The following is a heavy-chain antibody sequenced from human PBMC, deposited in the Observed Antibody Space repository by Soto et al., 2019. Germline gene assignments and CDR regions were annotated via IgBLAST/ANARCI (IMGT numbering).Heavy chain of an antibody. CDR1: GDSISNLDYF. J-gene: IGHJ5*01. V-gene: IGHV4-30-4*01. CDR2: IYKSATT. Sequence: SETLSLTCSVSGDSISNLDYFWAWIRQPPGQALEYIGYIYKSATTYYNPSFESRVAISVDTSKSQFSLNVASVTAADTAVYFCARGRYCLTGRCFPNWFDSWGQGALVTVSS. D-gene: IGHD7-27*01. CDR3: ARGRYCLTGRCFPNWFDS.